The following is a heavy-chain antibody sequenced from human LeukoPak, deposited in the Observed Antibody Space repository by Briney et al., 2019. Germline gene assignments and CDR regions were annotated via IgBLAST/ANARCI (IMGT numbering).Heavy chain of an antibody. D-gene: IGHD3-9*01. Sequence: PGGSLRLSCAASGFTFDDYAMHWVRQAPGKGLEGVSGISWNSGSIGYADSVKGRFTISRDNAKNSLYLQMNSLRAEDTALYYCAKDMGYDILTGPTFDYWGQGTLVTVSS. CDR3: AKDMGYDILTGPTFDY. CDR1: GFTFDDYA. V-gene: IGHV3-9*01. J-gene: IGHJ4*02. CDR2: ISWNSGSI.